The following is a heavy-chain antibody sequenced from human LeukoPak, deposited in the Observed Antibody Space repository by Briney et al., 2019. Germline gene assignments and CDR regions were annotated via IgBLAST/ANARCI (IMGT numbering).Heavy chain of an antibody. CDR3: AKDPDY. CDR1: GFSFSTYG. Sequence: GGSLRLSCAASGFSFSTYGLHWVRQAPGKGLEWVAFIRYDGSNKYYADSVKGRFTISRDNSKSTLYLQVNSLRAEDTAVYYCAKDPDYGGQGTLVTVSS. CDR2: IRYDGSNK. J-gene: IGHJ4*02. V-gene: IGHV3-30*02.